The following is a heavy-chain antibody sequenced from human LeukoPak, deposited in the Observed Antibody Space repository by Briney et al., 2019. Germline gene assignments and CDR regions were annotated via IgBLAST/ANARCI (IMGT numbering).Heavy chain of an antibody. V-gene: IGHV3-7*01. D-gene: IGHD5-18*01. J-gene: IGHJ4*02. CDR1: GFTFSNYW. Sequence: GGSLRLSCAASGFTFSNYWMNWVRQAPGKGLEWVAIIKRDGSGKYYVDSVKGRFTISRDNAKNSLYLQMSSLRAEDTAVYYCARDPSRGYTYGYGDYWGQGILVTVSS. CDR3: ARDPSRGYTYGYGDY. CDR2: IKRDGSGK.